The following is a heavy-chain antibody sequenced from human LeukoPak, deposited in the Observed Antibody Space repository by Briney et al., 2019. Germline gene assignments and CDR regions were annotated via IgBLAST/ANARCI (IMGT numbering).Heavy chain of an antibody. CDR1: GFNFDDFA. D-gene: IGHD3-16*01. J-gene: IGHJ1*01. V-gene: IGHV3-43D*03. Sequence: GGSLRLFCLASGFNFDDFAMHWVRQGPGEGLEGVSLINWNGNNDYYADSVKGRFTISRDNSRTSLYLQMNSLTPEDAALYYCAKGTITMIVFGGWGTRVMVS. CDR2: INWNGNND. CDR3: AKGTITMIVF.